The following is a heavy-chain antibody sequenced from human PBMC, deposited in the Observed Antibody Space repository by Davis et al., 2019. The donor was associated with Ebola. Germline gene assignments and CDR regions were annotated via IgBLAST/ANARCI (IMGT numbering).Heavy chain of an antibody. Sequence: SETLSLTCAFYGGSFTYYYWSWIRQPPGKGLEWVGEFNHNGNTNYNPSLKSRVTISVDTSKNQFSLKLSSVTAADTAVYYCARLYTAMVFYGMDVWGQGTTVTVSS. CDR1: GGSFTYYY. J-gene: IGHJ6*02. D-gene: IGHD5-18*01. CDR2: FNHNGNT. V-gene: IGHV4-34*01. CDR3: ARLYTAMVFYGMDV.